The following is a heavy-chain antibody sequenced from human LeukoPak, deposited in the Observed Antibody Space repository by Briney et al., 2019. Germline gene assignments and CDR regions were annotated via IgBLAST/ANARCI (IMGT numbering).Heavy chain of an antibody. Sequence: PSETLSLTCTVSDSNRRSSHYWGWIRQPPGKGLEWIGTIYNSGTTYYNPSLKSRLDMSVDTSRNHLSLELTSVTAADTAVYYCARSFSYASGSLNYYFDYWAQGTLVIISS. CDR3: ARSFSYASGSLNYYFDY. CDR2: IYNSGTT. V-gene: IGHV4-39*01. CDR1: DSNRRSSHY. D-gene: IGHD3-10*01. J-gene: IGHJ4*02.